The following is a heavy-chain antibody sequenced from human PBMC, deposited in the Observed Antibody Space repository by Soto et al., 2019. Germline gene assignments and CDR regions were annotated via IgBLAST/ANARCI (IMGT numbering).Heavy chain of an antibody. CDR1: DCSVSFDY. CDR2: IHYSGST. CDR3: ARITRPDSGALYYFDY. V-gene: IGHV4-59*02. D-gene: IGHD6-25*01. Sequence: SETQSVTCTVSDCSVSFDYFSWIRPPRGKGLEWIGYIHYSGSTNYNPSLKSRVTISVDTSKNHCSLKLSSVTAADTAVYFCARITRPDSGALYYFDYWGQGILVTV. J-gene: IGHJ4*02.